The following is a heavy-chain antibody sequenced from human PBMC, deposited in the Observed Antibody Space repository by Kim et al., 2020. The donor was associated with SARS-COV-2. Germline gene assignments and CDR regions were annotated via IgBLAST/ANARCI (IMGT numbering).Heavy chain of an antibody. CDR1: GFTFSSYS. CDR3: ARDYKGEDYYDSSGYRY. CDR2: ISSSSSYI. D-gene: IGHD3-22*01. Sequence: GGSLRLSCAASGFTFSSYSMNWVRQAPGKGLEWVSSISSSSSYIYYADSVKGRFTISRDNAKNSLYLQMNSLRAEDTAVYYCARDYKGEDYYDSSGYRYWGQGTLVTVSS. J-gene: IGHJ4*02. V-gene: IGHV3-21*01.